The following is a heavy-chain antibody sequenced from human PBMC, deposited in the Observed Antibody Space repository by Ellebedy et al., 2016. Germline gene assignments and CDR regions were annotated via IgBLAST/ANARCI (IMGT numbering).Heavy chain of an antibody. CDR3: ARVTIFGVVIMSDIYYFDY. V-gene: IGHV3-21*01. CDR1: GFTFSSYS. J-gene: IGHJ4*02. CDR2: ISSSSSYI. Sequence: GESLKISCAASGFTFSSYSMNWVRQAPGKGLEWVSSISSSSSYIYYADSVKGRFTISRDNAKNSLYLQMNSLRAEDTAVYYCARVTIFGVVIMSDIYYFDYWGQGTLVTVSS. D-gene: IGHD3-3*01.